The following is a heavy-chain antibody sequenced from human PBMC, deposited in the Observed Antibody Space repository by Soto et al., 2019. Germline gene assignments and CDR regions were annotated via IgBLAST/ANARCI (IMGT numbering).Heavy chain of an antibody. Sequence: ASVKVSCKASGYTFTSYGISWVRQAPGQGLEWMGWISAYNGNTNYAQKLQGRVTMTTDTSTSTAYMELRSLRSDDTAVYYCARVEDYYDSSGYPDYWGQGTLVTVSS. CDR3: ARVEDYYDSSGYPDY. V-gene: IGHV1-18*01. J-gene: IGHJ4*02. D-gene: IGHD3-22*01. CDR2: ISAYNGNT. CDR1: GYTFTSYG.